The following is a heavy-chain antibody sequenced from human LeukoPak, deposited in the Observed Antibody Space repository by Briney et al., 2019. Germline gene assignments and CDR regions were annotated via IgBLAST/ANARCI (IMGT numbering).Heavy chain of an antibody. CDR2: IYHSGST. CDR3: ARERRRWSGYSYGRFDY. J-gene: IGHJ4*02. D-gene: IGHD5-18*01. V-gene: IGHV4-4*02. CDR1: GGSISSSNW. Sequence: SETLSLTCAVSGGSISSSNWWSWVRQPPGKGLEWIGEIYHSGSTNYNPSLKSRVTISVDKSKNQFSLKLSSVTAADTAVYYCARERRRWSGYSYGRFDYWGQGTLVTVSS.